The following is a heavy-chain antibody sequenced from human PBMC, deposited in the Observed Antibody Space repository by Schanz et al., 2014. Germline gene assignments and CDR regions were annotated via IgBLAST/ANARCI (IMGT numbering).Heavy chain of an antibody. CDR2: INPNSGGT. V-gene: IGHV1-2*06. J-gene: IGHJ4*02. D-gene: IGHD1-1*01. Sequence: QVQLVQSGAEVKKPGASVKVSCQASGYTFTGYFIHWVRQAPGQGLEWMGRINPNSGGTIYAQKFQGRVTMTSDTSITTVYMELNSLRSDDTAVYYCVRELSGGTFDYWGQGALVTVSS. CDR1: GYTFTGYF. CDR3: VRELSGGTFDY.